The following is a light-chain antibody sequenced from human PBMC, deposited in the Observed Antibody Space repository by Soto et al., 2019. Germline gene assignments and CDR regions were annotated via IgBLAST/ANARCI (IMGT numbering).Light chain of an antibody. CDR3: QQRNDWPWT. CDR2: DTS. CDR1: ESVGNY. Sequence: EVLLTQSPATLSLSPGERATLSCRASESVGNYVAWYQHKPGQGPRLLIYDTSDRATGVPARFSGSGSGTDFTLTISXLXXXXXVVYYCQQRNDWPWTFGQGTKVEMK. J-gene: IGKJ1*01. V-gene: IGKV3-11*01.